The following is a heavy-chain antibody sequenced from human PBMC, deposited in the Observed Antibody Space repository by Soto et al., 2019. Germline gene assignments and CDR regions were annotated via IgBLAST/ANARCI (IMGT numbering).Heavy chain of an antibody. CDR2: MNPNTGNT. J-gene: IGHJ3*02. D-gene: IGHD2-21*01. CDR1: GYTFISND. CDR3: ARDLDCGGDCYSDAFDI. V-gene: IGHV1-8*01. Sequence: QVQLVQSGAEVKKPGASVKVSCSASGYTFISNDINWVRQAPGQGLEWMGWMNPNTGNTGYAQKFQGRVTMTRSTSINTAYMELRSLRSEDTAVYYCARDLDCGGDCYSDAFDIWGQGTWVTVSS.